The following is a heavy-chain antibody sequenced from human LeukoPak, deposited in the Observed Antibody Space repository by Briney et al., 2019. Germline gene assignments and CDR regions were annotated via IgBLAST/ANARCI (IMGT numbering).Heavy chain of an antibody. CDR1: GDSIRRSSY. CDR3: ARRGHNGGSSRGWYFDL. CDR2: IHHSGST. D-gene: IGHD2-8*01. V-gene: IGHV4-59*08. J-gene: IGHJ2*01. Sequence: KSSETLSLTCTVSGDSIRRSSYWNWIRQPPGKRLEWLGSIHHSGSTNVNPSLESRVSISVDTSKNQFSLRLRSVTAADTAVYYCARRGHNGGSSRGWYFDLWGRGTLVTVSS.